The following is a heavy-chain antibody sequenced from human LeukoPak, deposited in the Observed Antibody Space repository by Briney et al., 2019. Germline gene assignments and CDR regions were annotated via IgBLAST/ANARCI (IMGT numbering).Heavy chain of an antibody. CDR2: ISGSGGST. J-gene: IGHJ6*02. D-gene: IGHD2-2*01. CDR1: GFTFSNYW. CDR3: AKGGVVPAAMVYYYGMDV. V-gene: IGHV3-23*01. Sequence: GGSLRLSCAASGFTFSNYWMHWVRQAPGKGLEWVSAISGSGGSTYYADSVKGRFTISRDNSKNTLYLQMNSLRAEDTAVYYCAKGGVVPAAMVYYYGMDVWGQGTTVTVSS.